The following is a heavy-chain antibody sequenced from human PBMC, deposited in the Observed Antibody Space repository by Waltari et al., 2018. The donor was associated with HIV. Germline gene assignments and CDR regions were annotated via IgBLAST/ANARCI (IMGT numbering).Heavy chain of an antibody. Sequence: EVQLVESGGGLVQPGGSLKLSCEASGFPLSRNWMHWVSQAPGKGLVWVSRVKRDGITTSYADTVKGRFTMSRDSAKNTVYLQMNNVRAEDTALYYCVREGLLTFPDAFDIWGQGTMVTVSS. CDR3: VREGLLTFPDAFDI. D-gene: IGHD2-21*02. CDR1: GFPLSRNW. J-gene: IGHJ3*02. V-gene: IGHV3-74*01. CDR2: VKRDGITT.